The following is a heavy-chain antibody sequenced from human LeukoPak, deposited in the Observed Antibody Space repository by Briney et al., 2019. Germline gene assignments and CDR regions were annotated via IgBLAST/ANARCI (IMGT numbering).Heavy chain of an antibody. J-gene: IGHJ4*02. V-gene: IGHV3-13*01. CDR3: ARDKTRGLGYSYSKSGNYFDY. Sequence: GGSLRLSCAASGFTFTNYDMHWVRQVTGKGLEWVSAIGIPGDTYYVGSVKGRFTISRDSAKNSLYLQMNSLRAEDTAVYSCARDKTRGLGYSYSKSGNYFDYWGQGTLVTVSS. D-gene: IGHD5-18*01. CDR2: IGIPGDT. CDR1: GFTFTNYD.